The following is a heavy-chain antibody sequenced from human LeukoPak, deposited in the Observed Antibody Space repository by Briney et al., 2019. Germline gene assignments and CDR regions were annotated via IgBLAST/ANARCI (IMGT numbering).Heavy chain of an antibody. J-gene: IGHJ5*02. D-gene: IGHD2-2*02. CDR1: GYTFTNYG. V-gene: IGHV1-18*01. CDR3: ARDSLSYTNPNNWFDP. CDR2: ISAYNGDT. Sequence: ASVKVSCKASGYTFTNYGISWVRQAPGQGLEWMGWISAYNGDTNYAQNLQGRVTMTTDTSTDAAYMELRSLRSDDTAVYYCARDSLSYTNPNNWFDPWGQGTLVTVSS.